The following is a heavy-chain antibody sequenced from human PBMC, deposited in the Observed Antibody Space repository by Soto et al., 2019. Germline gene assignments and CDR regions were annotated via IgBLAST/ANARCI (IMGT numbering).Heavy chain of an antibody. V-gene: IGHV3-30-3*01. J-gene: IGHJ6*02. CDR3: ARVEGSGSYFYYGMDV. CDR1: GFTFSSYA. Sequence: QVQLVESGGGVVQPGRSLRLSCAASGFTFSSYAMHWVRQAPGKGLEWEAVISYDGSNKYYADSVKGRFTISRDNSKNTLYLQMNSLRAEDTAVYYCARVEGSGSYFYYGMDVWGQGTTVSVSS. D-gene: IGHD3-10*01. CDR2: ISYDGSNK.